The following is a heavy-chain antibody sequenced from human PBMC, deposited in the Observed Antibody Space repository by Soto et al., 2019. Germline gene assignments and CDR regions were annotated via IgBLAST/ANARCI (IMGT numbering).Heavy chain of an antibody. CDR1: GVTFSSYA. J-gene: IGHJ6*02. CDR2: ISYDGSNK. D-gene: IGHD5-18*01. V-gene: IGHV3-30-3*01. CDR3: ARDLNGYSYGLKIYYYYHGMDV. Sequence: LRLSCAASGVTFSSYAMHRVRQATGKGLEWVAVISYDGSNKYYADSVKGRFTISRDNSKNTLYLQMNSLRAEDTAVYYCARDLNGYSYGLKIYYYYHGMDVWGQGTTVPVSS.